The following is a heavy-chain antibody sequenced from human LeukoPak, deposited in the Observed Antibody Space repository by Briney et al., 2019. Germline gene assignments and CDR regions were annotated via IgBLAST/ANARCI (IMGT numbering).Heavy chain of an antibody. Sequence: PGGSLRLSCAASGFSVSGNNMNWVRQAPGKGLEWVSVIYSGGITYYADSVKGRFTISRDNSKNTLYLQMNSLRAEDTAVYYCANLGSSSPEYYFDYWGQGTLVTVSS. CDR2: IYSGGIT. J-gene: IGHJ4*02. CDR3: ANLGSSSPEYYFDY. D-gene: IGHD6-13*01. V-gene: IGHV3-66*02. CDR1: GFSVSGNN.